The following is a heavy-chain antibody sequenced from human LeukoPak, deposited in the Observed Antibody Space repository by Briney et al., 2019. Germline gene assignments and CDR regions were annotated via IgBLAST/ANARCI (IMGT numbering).Heavy chain of an antibody. CDR2: INPNSGGT. V-gene: IGHV1-2*02. CDR3: ARGGLRGAFDI. J-gene: IGHJ3*02. Sequence: GASVKVSCKASGYTFTGYYMHWVRQAPGQGLEWMGWINPNSGGTNYAQKCQGRVTMTRDTSISTGYIELSRLRSDAPDVCYCARGGLRGAFDIWGQGTMVPVSS. CDR1: GYTFTGYY.